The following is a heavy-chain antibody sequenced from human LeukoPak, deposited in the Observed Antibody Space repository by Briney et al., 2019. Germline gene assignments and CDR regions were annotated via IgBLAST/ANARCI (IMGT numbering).Heavy chain of an antibody. CDR1: GGTFSSYA. V-gene: IGHV1-69*13. CDR3: ATRYCSSTSCRNNWFDP. Sequence: SVKVSCKASGGTFSSYAISWVRQAPGQGLEWMGGIVPIFGTANYAQKFQGRVTITADESTSTAYMELSSLRSEDTAVYYCATRYCSSTSCRNNWFDPWGQGTLVTVSS. D-gene: IGHD2-2*01. CDR2: IVPIFGTA. J-gene: IGHJ5*02.